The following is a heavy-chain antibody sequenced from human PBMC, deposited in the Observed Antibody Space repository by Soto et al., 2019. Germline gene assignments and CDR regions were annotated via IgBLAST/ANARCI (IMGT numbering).Heavy chain of an antibody. CDR1: GFTFSSYW. J-gene: IGHJ4*02. Sequence: VGSLRLSCAASGFTFSSYWMHWVRQAPGKGLVWVSRINSDGSSTSYADSVKGRFTISRDNAKNTLYLQMNSLRAEDTAVYYCAREGDPMVRGVMGYWGQGTLVTVSS. CDR2: INSDGSST. V-gene: IGHV3-74*01. D-gene: IGHD3-10*01. CDR3: AREGDPMVRGVMGY.